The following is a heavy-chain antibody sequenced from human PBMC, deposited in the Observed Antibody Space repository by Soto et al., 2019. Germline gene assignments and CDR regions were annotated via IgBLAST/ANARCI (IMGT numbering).Heavy chain of an antibody. D-gene: IGHD3-10*01. J-gene: IGHJ6*03. CDR3: ARGVVPDPEWFGELLSYYYYYMDV. CDR2: IYYSGST. V-gene: IGHV4-59*01. Sequence: SETLSLTCTVSGGSISSYYWSWIRQPPGKGLEWIGYIYYSGSTNYNPSLKSRVTISVDTSKNQFSLKLSSVTAADTAVYYCARGVVPDPEWFGELLSYYYYYMDVWGKGTTVTVPS. CDR1: GGSISSYY.